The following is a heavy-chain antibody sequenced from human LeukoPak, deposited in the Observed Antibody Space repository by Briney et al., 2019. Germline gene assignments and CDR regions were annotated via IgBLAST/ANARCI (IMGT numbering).Heavy chain of an antibody. D-gene: IGHD3-22*01. CDR3: VSGSGYYLDY. V-gene: IGHV3-74*01. Sequence: GGSLRLSCAASGFTCSSYWMHWVRQAPGKGLAWVSRINSDGSSTSYADSVKGRFTISRDNAKNALYLQMSSLRAEDTAVYYCVSGSGYYLDYWGQGTLVTVSS. J-gene: IGHJ4*02. CDR2: INSDGSST. CDR1: GFTCSSYW.